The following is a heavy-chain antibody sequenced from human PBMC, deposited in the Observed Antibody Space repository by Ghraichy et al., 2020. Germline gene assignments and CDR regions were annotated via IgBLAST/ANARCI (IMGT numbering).Heavy chain of an antibody. Sequence: GESLNISCAASGFTFRRYWMTWVRQAPVKGLEWVANINEDGSEKYYVDSVKGRFTISRDNAKNSLSVQMNSLRVEDTAVYYCASWVGRDYWGQGTQVTVSS. CDR2: INEDGSEK. CDR1: GFTFRRYW. J-gene: IGHJ4*02. CDR3: ASWVGRDY. V-gene: IGHV3-7*01. D-gene: IGHD2-15*01.